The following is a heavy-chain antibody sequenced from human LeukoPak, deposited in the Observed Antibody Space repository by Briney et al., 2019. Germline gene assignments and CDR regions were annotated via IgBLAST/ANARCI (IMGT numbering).Heavy chain of an antibody. CDR2: ISGSGDST. D-gene: IGHD2-2*01. CDR1: GFTFSSFA. Sequence: GGSLRLSCAASGFTFSSFAMNWVRQAPGKGLEWVSTISGSGDSTYYADSVKGRFTVSRDNSKNTLHLQMNCLRAEDTAVYYCTKGGAGYCSSTSCLYYFDSWAQGTLVTVSS. V-gene: IGHV3-23*01. J-gene: IGHJ4*02. CDR3: TKGGAGYCSSTSCLYYFDS.